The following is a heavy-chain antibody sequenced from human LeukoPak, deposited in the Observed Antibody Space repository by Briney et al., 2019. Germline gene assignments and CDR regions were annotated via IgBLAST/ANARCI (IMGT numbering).Heavy chain of an antibody. CDR3: ARDKGSSGYYRTYYFDY. V-gene: IGHV1-69*05. J-gene: IGHJ4*02. CDR2: IIPIFGTA. D-gene: IGHD3-22*01. CDR1: GGTFSSYS. Sequence: SVKVSCRASGGTFSSYSISWVLQAPGQGREWMGRIIPIFGTANYAQKFQSRVTITTDESTSTAYMELSSLRYEDTAMYYCARDKGSSGYYRTYYFDYWGQGTLVTVSS.